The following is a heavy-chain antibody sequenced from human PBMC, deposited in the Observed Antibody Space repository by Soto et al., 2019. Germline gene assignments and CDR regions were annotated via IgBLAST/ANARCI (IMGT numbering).Heavy chain of an antibody. CDR3: ARPASSGYAHDAFDI. V-gene: IGHV3-21*01. CDR1: GFTFSSYS. CDR2: ISSSSSYI. Sequence: GGSLRLSCAASGFTFSSYSMNWVRQAPGKGLEWVSSISSSSSYIYYADSVKGRFTISRDNAKNSLYLQMNSLRAEDTAVYYCARPASSGYAHDAFDISGPAPMVTLS. J-gene: IGHJ3*02. D-gene: IGHD3-22*01.